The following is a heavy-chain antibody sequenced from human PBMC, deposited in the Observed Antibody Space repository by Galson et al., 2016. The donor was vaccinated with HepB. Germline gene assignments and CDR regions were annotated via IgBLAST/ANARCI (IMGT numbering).Heavy chain of an antibody. J-gene: IGHJ4*02. CDR3: ARDFDY. Sequence: SLRLSCAASGFTFSSYGMHWVRQAPGRGLEWVTFIRCDGSNKYYADSVKGRFTISRDNSKNTLYLQMNSLRAEDTAVYYCARDFDYWGQGTLVTVSS. CDR2: IRCDGSNK. CDR1: GFTFSSYG. V-gene: IGHV3-30*02.